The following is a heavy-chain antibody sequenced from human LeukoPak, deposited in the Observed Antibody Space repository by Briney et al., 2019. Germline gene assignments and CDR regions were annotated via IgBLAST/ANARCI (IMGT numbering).Heavy chain of an antibody. J-gene: IGHJ4*02. CDR3: ARDFSTYYDFWSGPRSPTPFDY. D-gene: IGHD3-3*01. Sequence: GGSLRLSCAASGFTFSSYSMNWVRQAPGKGLEWVSSISSSSSYIYYADSMKGRFTISRDNAKNSLYLQMNSLRAEDTAVYYCARDFSTYYDFWSGPRSPTPFDYWGQGTLVTVSS. CDR1: GFTFSSYS. CDR2: ISSSSSYI. V-gene: IGHV3-21*01.